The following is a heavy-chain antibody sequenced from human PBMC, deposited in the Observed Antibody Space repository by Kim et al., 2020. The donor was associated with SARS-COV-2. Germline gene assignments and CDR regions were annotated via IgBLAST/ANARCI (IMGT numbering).Heavy chain of an antibody. CDR2: VSWDGGGT. Sequence: GGSLRLSCVASGFKFDDYSMHWVRQGPGKGLEWVAVVSWDGGGTFYAESVKGRFTISRDNSRSSIYLEMSSLRSDDSALYYCVKDLAFAIWTGCPESWGR. CDR3: VKDLAFAIWTGCPES. CDR1: GFKFDDYS. J-gene: IGHJ2*01. V-gene: IGHV3-43*01. D-gene: IGHD3-9*01.